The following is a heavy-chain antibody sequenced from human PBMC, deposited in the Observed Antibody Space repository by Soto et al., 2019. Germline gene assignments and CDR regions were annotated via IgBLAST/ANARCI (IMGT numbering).Heavy chain of an antibody. Sequence: LSLTCTVSGGSISSYYWSWIRQPPGKGLEWIGYIYYSGSTNYNPSLKSRVTISVDTSKNQFSLKLSSVTAADTAVYYCARLGGSYAVPHFDYWGQGTLVTVSS. CDR3: ARLGGSYAVPHFDY. V-gene: IGHV4-59*08. J-gene: IGHJ4*02. D-gene: IGHD1-26*01. CDR1: GGSISSYY. CDR2: IYYSGST.